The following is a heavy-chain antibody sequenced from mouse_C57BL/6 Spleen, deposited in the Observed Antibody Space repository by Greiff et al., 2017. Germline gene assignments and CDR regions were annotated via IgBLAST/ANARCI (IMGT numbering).Heavy chain of an antibody. Sequence: QVQLKESGPELVKPGASVKISCKASGYAFSSSWMNWVKQRPGKGLEWIGRIYPGDGDTNYNGKFKGKATLTADKSSSTAYMQLSSLTSEDSAVYFCARWLLPNYYAMDYWGQGTSVTVSS. CDR2: IYPGDGDT. J-gene: IGHJ4*01. CDR3: ARWLLPNYYAMDY. D-gene: IGHD2-3*01. V-gene: IGHV1-82*01. CDR1: GYAFSSSW.